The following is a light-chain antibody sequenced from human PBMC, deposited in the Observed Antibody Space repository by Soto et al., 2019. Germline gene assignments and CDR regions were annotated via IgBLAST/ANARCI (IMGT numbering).Light chain of an antibody. Sequence: EIVMTQSPATLSVSQGERVTLSCRASQSVSNKLAWYQRKPGQAARLLIYDASTRAPYIPARFSGSGSGTDFTLTISSLQSEDFAVYFCQQYNNWPPLTFGGGTRVELK. CDR1: QSVSNK. CDR3: QQYNNWPPLT. V-gene: IGKV3-15*01. CDR2: DAS. J-gene: IGKJ4*01.